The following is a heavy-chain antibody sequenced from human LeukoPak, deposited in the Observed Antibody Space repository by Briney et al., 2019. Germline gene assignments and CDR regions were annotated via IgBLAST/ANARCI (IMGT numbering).Heavy chain of an antibody. CDR3: TKDRGGTYALPFSFDY. Sequence: GRSLRLSCAASGLTFNKYGMHWVRQAPGKGLEWVAVASFDGSNRYYADSVKGRFTISRDNSKNTLYLQMNSLRAEDTAVYYCTKDRGGTYALPFSFDYWGQGTPVTVSS. D-gene: IGHD1-26*01. V-gene: IGHV3-30*18. J-gene: IGHJ4*02. CDR2: ASFDGSNR. CDR1: GLTFNKYG.